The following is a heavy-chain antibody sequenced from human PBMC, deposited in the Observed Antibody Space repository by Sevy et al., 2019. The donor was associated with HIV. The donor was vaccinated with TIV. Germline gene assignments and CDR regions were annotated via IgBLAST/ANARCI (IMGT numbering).Heavy chain of an antibody. J-gene: IGHJ4*02. D-gene: IGHD1-26*01. CDR1: GFTFSTYG. CDR3: AKDLSIRGGGGV. V-gene: IGHV3-30*18. CDR2: ISHDGSNK. Sequence: GGSLRLSCAASGFTFSTYGMHWVRQAPGKGLEWVAVISHDGSNKKYTDSVKGRFTISRDDSKNTLYLQMNSLSPGDTAVFYCAKDLSIRGGGGVWGQGTLVTVSS.